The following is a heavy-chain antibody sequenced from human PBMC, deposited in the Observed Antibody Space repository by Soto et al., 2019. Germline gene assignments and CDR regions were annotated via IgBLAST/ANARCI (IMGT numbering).Heavy chain of an antibody. CDR3: ALSSGASFY. J-gene: IGHJ4*02. CDR2: IYHSGST. D-gene: IGHD2-15*01. CDR1: GVSISSSNW. V-gene: IGHV4-4*02. Sequence: QVQLQESGPGLVKPSGTLSLTCAVSGVSISSSNWWSWVRQPPGKGLEWIGEIYHSGSTNYNPSLXXRXTXXVDKSKNQFSLNLNSVTAADTAVYYCALSSGASFYWGQGTLVTVSS.